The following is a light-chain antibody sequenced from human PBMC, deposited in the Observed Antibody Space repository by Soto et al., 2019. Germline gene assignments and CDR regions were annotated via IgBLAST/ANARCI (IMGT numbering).Light chain of an antibody. Sequence: EIVLTQSPGTLSLSPGERPTLSCRASQSVSSYYLAWYQQKPGQAPRLLIYGASSRATGIPDRFSGSGSGTDFTLTISRLEPEDFAVYYCQQYGSSPKITFGQGTRLEIK. CDR3: QQYGSSPKIT. CDR1: QSVSSYY. V-gene: IGKV3-20*01. CDR2: GAS. J-gene: IGKJ5*01.